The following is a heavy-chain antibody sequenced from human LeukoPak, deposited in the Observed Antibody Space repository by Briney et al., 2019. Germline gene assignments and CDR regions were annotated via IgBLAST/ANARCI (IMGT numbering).Heavy chain of an antibody. CDR1: GGSISSYY. Sequence: SETLSLTCTVSGGSISSYYWSWIRQSPGKGLECIGYIHYTGSTNYNPSLKSRVTISVETSKNQFSLKLKSVTAADTAVYYCARGGYYVSGNDFRFDPWGQGTLVTVSS. V-gene: IGHV4-59*01. CDR2: IHYTGST. CDR3: ARGGYYVSGNDFRFDP. J-gene: IGHJ5*02. D-gene: IGHD3-10*01.